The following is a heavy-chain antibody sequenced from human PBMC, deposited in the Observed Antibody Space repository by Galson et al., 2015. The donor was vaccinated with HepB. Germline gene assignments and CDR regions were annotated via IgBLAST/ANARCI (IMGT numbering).Heavy chain of an antibody. CDR3: ARARGYSYGYGMDV. CDR1: GFTFSSYG. Sequence: SLRLSCAASGFTFSSYGMHWVRQAPGKGLEWVAVIWYDGSNKYNADSVKGRFTISRDNSKNTLYLQMNSLRAEDTAVYYCARARGYSYGYGMDVWGQGTTVTVSS. CDR2: IWYDGSNK. V-gene: IGHV3-33*08. J-gene: IGHJ6*02. D-gene: IGHD5-18*01.